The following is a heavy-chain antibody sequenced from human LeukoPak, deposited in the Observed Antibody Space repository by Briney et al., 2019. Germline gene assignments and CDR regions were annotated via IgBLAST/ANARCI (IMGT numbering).Heavy chain of an antibody. CDR3: ARDTSDYGDYHYYYYYGMDV. Sequence: SVNVSCKASGGTFSSYAISWVRQAPGQGLEWMGRISPILCIANYAQKFQGRVTITADKSTSTAYMELSSLRSEDTAVYYCARDTSDYGDYHYYYYYGMDVWGQGTTVTVSS. D-gene: IGHD4-17*01. J-gene: IGHJ6*02. CDR1: GGTFSSYA. V-gene: IGHV1-69*04. CDR2: ISPILCIA.